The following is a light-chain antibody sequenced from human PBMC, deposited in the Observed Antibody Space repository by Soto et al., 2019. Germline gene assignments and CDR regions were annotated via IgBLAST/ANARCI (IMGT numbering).Light chain of an antibody. Sequence: EIMMTQSPAILSVSPGERATLSCRASRSISSNLAWYQQRPGQSPRLLIFGASTRATGIPARFSGSGSGTEFILTISSLQSEDIAFYYCQQRIRWPLTFGGGTKVDIK. J-gene: IGKJ4*01. CDR3: QQRIRWPLT. CDR2: GAS. CDR1: RSISSN. V-gene: IGKV3-15*01.